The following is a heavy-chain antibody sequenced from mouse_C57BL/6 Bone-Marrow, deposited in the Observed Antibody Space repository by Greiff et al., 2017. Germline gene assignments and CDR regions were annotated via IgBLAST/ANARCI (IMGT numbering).Heavy chain of an antibody. V-gene: IGHV5-4*01. CDR1: GFTFSSYA. D-gene: IGHD1-1*01. CDR2: ISDGGSYT. Sequence: VQLQQSGGGLVKPGGSLKLSCAASGFTFSSYAMSWVRQTPEKRLEWVATISDGGSYTYYPDNVKGRFTISRDNAKNNLYLQMSHRKSEDTAMYYCARPGGSSPYYYAMDYWGQGTAGTVSS. J-gene: IGHJ4*01. CDR3: ARPGGSSPYYYAMDY.